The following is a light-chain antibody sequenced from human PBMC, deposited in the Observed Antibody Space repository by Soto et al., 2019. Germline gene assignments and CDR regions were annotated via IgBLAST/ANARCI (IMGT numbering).Light chain of an antibody. CDR3: TSYTSDSTYV. CDR1: STDVGRYNY. CDR2: DVS. J-gene: IGLJ1*01. V-gene: IGLV2-14*01. Sequence: QSVLTQPASVSGSPGQSITISCTGTSTDVGRYNYVSWYQQHPGKAPKLMVYDVSNRPSWVSNRFSGSKSGITASLTISGLQAEDEADYYCTSYTSDSTYVFGTGTKVTGL.